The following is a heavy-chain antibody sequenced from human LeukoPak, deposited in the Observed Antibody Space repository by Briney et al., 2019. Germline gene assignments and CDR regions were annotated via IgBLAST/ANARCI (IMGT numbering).Heavy chain of an antibody. CDR2: ISSSGSTI. CDR3: AELGITMIGGV. J-gene: IGHJ6*04. D-gene: IGHD3-10*02. Sequence: GGSLRLSCAASGFTFSRYGMAWVRQAPGKGLEWVSYISSSGSTIYYADSVKGRFTISRDNAKNSLYLQMNSLRAEDTAVYYCAELGITMIGGVWGKGTTVTISS. V-gene: IGHV3-48*03. CDR1: GFTFSRYG.